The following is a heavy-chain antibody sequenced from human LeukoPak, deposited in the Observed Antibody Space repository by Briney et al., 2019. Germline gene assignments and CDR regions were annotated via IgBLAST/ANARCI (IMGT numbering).Heavy chain of an antibody. J-gene: IGHJ3*02. CDR1: GVRFSYHD. Sequence: PGGSLRLSCAASGVRFSYHDVHWVRQAPGKGLEFVSSIGAAGAHTFYADSVKGRFTISRDNFQSTMYLQMDGLRPEDSAVYYCARELGGTKTGGFDIWGQGTVVTVSS. D-gene: IGHD1-14*01. V-gene: IGHV3-64*02. CDR3: ARELGGTKTGGFDI. CDR2: IGAAGAHT.